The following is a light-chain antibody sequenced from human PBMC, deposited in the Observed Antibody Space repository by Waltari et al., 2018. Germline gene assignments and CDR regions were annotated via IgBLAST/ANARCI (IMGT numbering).Light chain of an antibody. CDR2: VHSGGTQ. Sequence: QVVLTQSPSASASRGASVKLTCTLSSGHSNYAIAWHQQQPGKGPRLLMKVHSGGTQFKGDGIPDRFTGSSSGSERYLTISSLQSDDEADYYCQTWGTGVHVVFGGGTKLTVL. CDR1: SGHSNYA. V-gene: IGLV4-69*01. J-gene: IGLJ2*01. CDR3: QTWGTGVHVV.